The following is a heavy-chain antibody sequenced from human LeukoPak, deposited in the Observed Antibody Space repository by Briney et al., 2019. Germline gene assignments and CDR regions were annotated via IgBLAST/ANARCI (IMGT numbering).Heavy chain of an antibody. D-gene: IGHD3-3*01. J-gene: IGHJ4*02. V-gene: IGHV3-21*01. CDR3: ARVGFYDFWIEINFFDN. CDR1: GFTFSGYS. CDR2: ITSSSST. Sequence: GGSLRLSCAASGFTFSGYSVNWVRQAPGKGLEWVSSITSSSSTYYSDSVKGRFTISRDNAKNSLYLQMNSLRVEDTAVYYCARVGFYDFWIEINFFDNWAREPWSPSPQ.